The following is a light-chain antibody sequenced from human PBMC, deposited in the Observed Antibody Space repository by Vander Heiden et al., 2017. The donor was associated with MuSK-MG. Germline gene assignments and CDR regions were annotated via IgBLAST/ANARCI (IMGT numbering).Light chain of an antibody. CDR1: QGIGSY. CDR3: QQLSSVPLT. Sequence: DIQLTQPPSFLSASVGDRVTITCRASQGIGSYLAWYQQKPGQAPKLLIYAASTLQSGVPSRFSGSGSGTEFTLTISSLQPEDFATYYCQQLSSVPLTFGGGTKVEIK. J-gene: IGKJ4*01. CDR2: AAS. V-gene: IGKV1-9*01.